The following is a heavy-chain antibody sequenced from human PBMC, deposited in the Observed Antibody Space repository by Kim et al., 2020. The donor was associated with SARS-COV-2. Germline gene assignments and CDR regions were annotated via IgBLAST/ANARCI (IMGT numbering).Heavy chain of an antibody. Sequence: ASVKVSCKASGYTFTSYAMNWVRQAPGQGLEWMGWINTNTGNSTYAQGFTGRFVFSLDTSVSTAYLQISSLKADDTAVYYCAREAYCISPSCWESYYYVMDVWGQGTTVTVSS. CDR1: GYTFTSYA. V-gene: IGHV7-4-1*02. D-gene: IGHD2-2*01. CDR3: AREAYCISPSCWESYYYVMDV. J-gene: IGHJ6*02. CDR2: INTNTGNS.